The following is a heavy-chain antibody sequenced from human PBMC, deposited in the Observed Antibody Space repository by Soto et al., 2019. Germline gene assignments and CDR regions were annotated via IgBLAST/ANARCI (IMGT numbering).Heavy chain of an antibody. CDR1: GGSISSGDYY. CDR3: ARAPILGDSLFDY. V-gene: IGHV4-30-4*01. D-gene: IGHD2-21*02. J-gene: IGHJ4*02. Sequence: SETLSLTCTVSGGSISSGDYYWSWIRRPPGKGLEWIGYIYYSGSTYYNPSLKSRVTISVDTSKNQFSLKLSSVTAADTAVYYCARAPILGDSLFDYWGQGTLVTSPQ. CDR2: IYYSGST.